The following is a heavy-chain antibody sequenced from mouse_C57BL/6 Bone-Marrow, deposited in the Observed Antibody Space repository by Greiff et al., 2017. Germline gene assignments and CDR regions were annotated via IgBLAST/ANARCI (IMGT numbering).Heavy chain of an antibody. Sequence: EVKLVESGGGLVQPGESLKLSCESNEYEFPSLDMSWVRKTPEKTLVLVAAFNSDGGCTYYPDTMERRFILSRDNAKKTLYLQMSRLTAEATDLYYCESGYDSSERGAMDYWGQGTSVTVSS. CDR2: FNSDGGCT. V-gene: IGHV5-2*01. D-gene: IGHD1-1*01. J-gene: IGHJ4*01. CDR1: EYEFPSLD. CDR3: ESGYDSSERGAMDY.